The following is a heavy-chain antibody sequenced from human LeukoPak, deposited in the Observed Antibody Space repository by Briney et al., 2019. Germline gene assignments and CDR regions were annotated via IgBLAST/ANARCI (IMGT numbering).Heavy chain of an antibody. D-gene: IGHD4-11*01. CDR1: GFTFSSYT. CDR3: ARDRYSNSLPYYFDY. J-gene: IGHJ4*02. V-gene: IGHV3-21*01. Sequence: GGSLRLSCAASGFTFSSYTMNWVRQAPGKGLEWVSSISSSNNYIYYADSVKGRFTISRDNAKNSLYLQMNSLRAEDTAVYFCARDRYSNSLPYYFDYWGQGTLVTVSS. CDR2: ISSSNNYI.